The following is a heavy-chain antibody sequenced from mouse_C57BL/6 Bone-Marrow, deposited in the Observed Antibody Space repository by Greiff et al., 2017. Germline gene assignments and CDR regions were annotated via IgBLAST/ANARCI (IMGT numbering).Heavy chain of an antibody. CDR2: ISNGGGST. Sequence: EVKLVESGGGLVQPGGSLKLSCAASGFTFSDYYMYWVRQTPEKRLEWVAYISNGGGSTYYPDTVKGRFTISIDNAKNTLYLQMSRLKSEDTAMYYCARLWDGAWFAYWGQGTLVTVSA. V-gene: IGHV5-12*01. J-gene: IGHJ3*01. CDR3: ARLWDGAWFAY. CDR1: GFTFSDYY. D-gene: IGHD4-1*01.